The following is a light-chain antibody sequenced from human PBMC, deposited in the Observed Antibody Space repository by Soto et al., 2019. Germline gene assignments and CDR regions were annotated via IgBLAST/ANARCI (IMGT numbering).Light chain of an antibody. CDR3: QQYGSSPLT. J-gene: IGKJ4*01. CDR1: QSVSSSY. V-gene: IGKV3-20*01. Sequence: EIVLTQSPGTLSLSPGERATLSCRASQSVSSSYLAWYQQKPGQAPRLLIYGASSRATGIPDRFSGSWSGTDFTLTISRLEPEDFALYYCQQYGSSPLTFGGGTKLEIK. CDR2: GAS.